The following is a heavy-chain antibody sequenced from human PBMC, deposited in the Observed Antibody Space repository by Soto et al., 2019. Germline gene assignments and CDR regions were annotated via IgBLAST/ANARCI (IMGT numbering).Heavy chain of an antibody. CDR2: INCGSGNT. J-gene: IGHJ4*02. V-gene: IGHV1-3*01. CDR1: GYNFTTYV. D-gene: IGHD6-19*01. Sequence: QVQLVQSGAEVKQPGASASVSCKASGYNFTTYVVHWLRQAPGQGPEWMGWINCGSGNTVYSQKFQGRVTFTRDTSARTAYMDLNSLTYGDTAVYYCARGYTSGWTFDFWGRGTLVTVSS. CDR3: ARGYTSGWTFDF.